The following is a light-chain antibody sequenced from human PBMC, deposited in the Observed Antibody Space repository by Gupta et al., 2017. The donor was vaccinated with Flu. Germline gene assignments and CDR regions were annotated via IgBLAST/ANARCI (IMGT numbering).Light chain of an antibody. CDR2: DVA. V-gene: IGLV2-14*01. CDR3: SSYTISSTLV. J-gene: IGLJ3*02. Sequence: SALTQPASAAGSPGQSTTISFPGTSSDIGGYNSSSWYQQYPGKAPKVMIYDVANRPSGVSNRFSGSKSGNTASLTISGLQAEDEADYYCSSYTISSTLVFGGGTTLTVL. CDR1: SSDIGGYNS.